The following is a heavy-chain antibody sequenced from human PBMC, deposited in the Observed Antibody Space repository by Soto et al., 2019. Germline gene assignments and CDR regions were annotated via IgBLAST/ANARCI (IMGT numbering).Heavy chain of an antibody. D-gene: IGHD3-3*01. Sequence: PSETLSLTCTVSGGSISSYYWSWIRQPPGKGLEGIGYIYYSGSTNYNPSLKSRVTISVDTSKNQFSLKLSSVTAADTAVYYCARDRGGSLRFLEWPYYYGMDVWGQGTTVTVSS. CDR2: IYYSGST. J-gene: IGHJ6*02. V-gene: IGHV4-59*01. CDR1: GGSISSYY. CDR3: ARDRGGSLRFLEWPYYYGMDV.